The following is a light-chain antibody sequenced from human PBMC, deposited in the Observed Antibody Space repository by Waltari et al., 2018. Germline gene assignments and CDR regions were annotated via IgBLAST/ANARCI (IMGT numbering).Light chain of an antibody. Sequence: QSALTQPVSVSGSPGQSVTISCTGTSNNVGDYNLVSWFQHHPAQAPKLLIFYVSKRPSGVSNRFSGSKSGNTASLTISGLQTEDEADYYCCSYSIGGSWMFGGGTKLTVL. J-gene: IGLJ3*02. V-gene: IGLV2-23*02. CDR3: CSYSIGGSWM. CDR2: YVS. CDR1: SNNVGDYNL.